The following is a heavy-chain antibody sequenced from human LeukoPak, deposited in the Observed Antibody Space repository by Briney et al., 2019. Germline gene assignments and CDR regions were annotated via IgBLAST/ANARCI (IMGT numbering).Heavy chain of an antibody. CDR3: ARDRYDILTGYTPISDY. D-gene: IGHD3-9*01. J-gene: IGHJ4*02. Sequence: SVKVSCKASGGTFSSYAISWVRQAPGQGLEWMGRIIPILGIANYAQKFQGRVTITADKSTSTAYMELSSLGSEDTAVYYCARDRYDILTGYTPISDYWGQGTLVTVSS. V-gene: IGHV1-69*04. CDR1: GGTFSSYA. CDR2: IIPILGIA.